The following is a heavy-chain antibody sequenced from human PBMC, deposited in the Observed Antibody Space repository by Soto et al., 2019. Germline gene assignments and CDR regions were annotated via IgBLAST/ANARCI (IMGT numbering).Heavy chain of an antibody. D-gene: IGHD2-21*01. V-gene: IGHV3-21*01. J-gene: IGHJ5*02. Sequence: EVQLVESGGGLVKPGGSLRLSCAASGLTFNTYDMNWVRQAPGKGLEWVSSITTSSAYIYYADSLKGRITSSRDNAKNSLFLQINSLRAEDTAASYSVRSGTARLLRHRLFNTWGQGTMVTVSS. CDR3: VRSGTARLLRHRLFNT. CDR2: ITTSSAYI. CDR1: GLTFNTYD.